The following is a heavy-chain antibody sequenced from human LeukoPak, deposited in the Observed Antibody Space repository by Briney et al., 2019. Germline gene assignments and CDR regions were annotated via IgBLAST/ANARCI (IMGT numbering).Heavy chain of an antibody. V-gene: IGHV3-23*01. Sequence: GGSLILSCAASGFTFSTYGMNWVRQAPGKGLEWVSTISTNSANTYYTDSVKGRFTISRDNSKNTLFMQMNSLRAEDTAVYYCAKGQSTIATRSFDSWGQGTLVTVSS. J-gene: IGHJ4*02. CDR1: GFTFSTYG. D-gene: IGHD6-6*01. CDR2: ISTNSANT. CDR3: AKGQSTIATRSFDS.